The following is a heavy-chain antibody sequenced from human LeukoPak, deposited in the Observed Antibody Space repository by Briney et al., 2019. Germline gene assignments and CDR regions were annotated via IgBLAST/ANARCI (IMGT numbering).Heavy chain of an antibody. CDR2: ISGSGGST. Sequence: SGGSLRLSCAASGFTFSSYAMSWVRQAPGKGLEWVSAISGSGGSTYYADSVKGRFTISRDNSKNTLYLQMNSLRAEDTAVYYCASSLYSSGWSLNSGAFDMWGQGTVVPVST. CDR1: GFTFSSYA. D-gene: IGHD6-13*01. CDR3: ASSLYSSGWSLNSGAFDM. J-gene: IGHJ3*02. V-gene: IGHV3-23*01.